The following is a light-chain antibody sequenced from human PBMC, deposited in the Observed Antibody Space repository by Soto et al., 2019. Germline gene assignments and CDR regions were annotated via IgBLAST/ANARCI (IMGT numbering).Light chain of an antibody. V-gene: IGLV2-23*01. CDR1: SSDVGTYNL. J-gene: IGLJ3*02. CDR3: CSYAGNSTWV. CDR2: EDN. Sequence: QSVLTQPASVSGSPGQSITISCTGTSSDVGTYNLVSWYQHHPGKAPKVMIYEDNKRPSGVSNRFSASKSGNTASLTISGLQAEDEADYHCCSYAGNSTWVFGGGTKLTVL.